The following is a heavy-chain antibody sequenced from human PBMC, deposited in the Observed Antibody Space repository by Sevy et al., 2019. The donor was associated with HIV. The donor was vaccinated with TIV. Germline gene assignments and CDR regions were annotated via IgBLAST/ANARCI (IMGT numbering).Heavy chain of an antibody. V-gene: IGHV3-11*01. Sequence: RGSLRLSCAASGFTFSDYYMSWIRQAPGKGLEWVSYISSSGSTIYYADSVKGRFTISRDNAKNSLYLQMNSLRAEDTAVYYCARDRGYCSSTSCFIWFDPWGQGTLVTVSS. CDR1: GFTFSDYY. J-gene: IGHJ5*02. CDR2: ISSSGSTI. CDR3: ARDRGYCSSTSCFIWFDP. D-gene: IGHD2-2*01.